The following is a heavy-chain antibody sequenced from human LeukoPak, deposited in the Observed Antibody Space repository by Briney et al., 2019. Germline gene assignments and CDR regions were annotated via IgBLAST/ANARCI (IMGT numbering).Heavy chain of an antibody. CDR2: ISYDGSNK. D-gene: IGHD5-18*01. CDR1: GFTFSSYA. J-gene: IGHJ4*02. Sequence: PGRSLRLSCAASGFTFSSYAMHWVRQAPGKGLEWVAVISYDGSNKYYADSVKGRFTISRDNSKNTLYLQMNSLRAEDTAVYYCTRGGGYSYGQIDYWGQGTLVTVSS. V-gene: IGHV3-30-3*01. CDR3: TRGGGYSYGQIDY.